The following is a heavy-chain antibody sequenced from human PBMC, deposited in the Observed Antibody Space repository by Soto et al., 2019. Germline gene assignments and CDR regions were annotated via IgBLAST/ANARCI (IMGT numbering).Heavy chain of an antibody. V-gene: IGHV4-59*04. D-gene: IGHD6-19*01. CDR2: IYYSGST. CDR1: GGSISSYY. CDR3: VSHRNYIVVSGSFFDY. Sequence: NPSETLSLTCTVSGGSISSYYWSWIRQPPGKGLEWIGYIYYSGSTHYNPSLKSRVTVSVDTSKNQFSLKLTSVTAEDTAVYFCVSHRNYIVVSGSFFDYWSQGTLVTVSS. J-gene: IGHJ4*02.